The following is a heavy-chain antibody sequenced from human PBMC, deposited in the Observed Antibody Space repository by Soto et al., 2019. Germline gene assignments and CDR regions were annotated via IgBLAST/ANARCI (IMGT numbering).Heavy chain of an antibody. CDR2: IYYSGST. Sequence: PSETLSLTCTVSGGSISSYYWSWIRQPPGKGLEWIGYIYYSGSTNYNPSLKSRVTISVDTSKNQFSLKLSSVTAADTAVYYCARGRGSGSSFYYYGIDVWGQGTTVTVSS. CDR3: ARGRGSGSSFYYYGIDV. J-gene: IGHJ6*02. D-gene: IGHD3-10*01. CDR1: GGSISSYY. V-gene: IGHV4-59*01.